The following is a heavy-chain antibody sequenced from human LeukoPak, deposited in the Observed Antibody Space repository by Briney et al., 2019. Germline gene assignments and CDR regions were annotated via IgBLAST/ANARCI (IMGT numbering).Heavy chain of an antibody. Sequence: PGGSLRLSCVASGFTFSMYWMTWFRQAPGKGLEWVANLKQDGSQTNYVGSVKGRFTISRDNAKKSLYLQMNSLRGEDTAVYYCARGGTYDIWGQGTRVTVSS. CDR1: GFTFSMYW. J-gene: IGHJ3*02. CDR2: LKQDGSQT. V-gene: IGHV3-7*01. CDR3: ARGGTYDI.